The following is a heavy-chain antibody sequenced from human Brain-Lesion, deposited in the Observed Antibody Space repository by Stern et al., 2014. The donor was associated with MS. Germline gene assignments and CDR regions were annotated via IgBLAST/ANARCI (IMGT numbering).Heavy chain of an antibody. CDR1: GYTLTELS. CDR3: ATLSPGAGGNYYRHFDY. Sequence: LVQSGAEVKKPGASVKVSCKVSGYTLTELSMHWVRQAPRKGLEWMGGFDPEDGEKIYAQKFQGRVTMTEDTSTDTAYMELSSLRSEDTAVYYCATLSPGAGGNYYRHFDYWGQGTLVTVSS. CDR2: FDPEDGEK. D-gene: IGHD1-26*01. J-gene: IGHJ4*02. V-gene: IGHV1-24*01.